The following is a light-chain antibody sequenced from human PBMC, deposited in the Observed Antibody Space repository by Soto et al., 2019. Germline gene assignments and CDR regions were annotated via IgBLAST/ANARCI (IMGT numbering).Light chain of an antibody. CDR1: QSVSSSY. J-gene: IGKJ1*01. V-gene: IGKV3-20*01. CDR2: GAS. CDR3: QQYGSSPRT. Sequence: EIVLTQSPATLSLSPGERATLSCRASQSVSSSYLAWYQLKPGQAPGLLIYGASSRATGIPDRFSGSGSGTDFTLTISRLDPEDFAVYFCQQYGSSPRTFGQGTKVHIK.